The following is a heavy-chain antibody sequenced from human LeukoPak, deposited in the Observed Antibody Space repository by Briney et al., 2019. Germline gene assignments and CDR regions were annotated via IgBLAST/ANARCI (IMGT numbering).Heavy chain of an antibody. J-gene: IGHJ4*02. CDR3: ARRSDSGSDDGEDYFDH. CDR2: MYYDGSS. CDR1: GGSINSGTFY. Sequence: SETLSLTCTVSGGSINSGTFYWGWIRQPPGKGLEGVGSMYYDGSSYYNPSLKSRVTTSVDTSKNQFSLKLTSVTAADTAVYFCARRSDSGSDDGEDYFDHLGQGTLVTVSS. D-gene: IGHD1-26*01. V-gene: IGHV4-39*01.